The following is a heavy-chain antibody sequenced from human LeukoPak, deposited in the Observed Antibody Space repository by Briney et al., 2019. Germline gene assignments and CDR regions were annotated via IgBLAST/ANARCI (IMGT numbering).Heavy chain of an antibody. J-gene: IGHJ4*02. CDR2: ISGNAGST. V-gene: IGHV3-23*01. D-gene: IGHD4/OR15-4a*01. CDR3: VKYGAPGWSGYCDY. Sequence: GGSLRLSCAASGFIFSNYAMTWVRQAPGKGLEGVSSISGNAGSTYYIDSVKGRFTISRDNSKNTLFLRMNSLRAEDTGMYYCVKYGAPGWSGYCDYWGQGTLVTVSS. CDR1: GFIFSNYA.